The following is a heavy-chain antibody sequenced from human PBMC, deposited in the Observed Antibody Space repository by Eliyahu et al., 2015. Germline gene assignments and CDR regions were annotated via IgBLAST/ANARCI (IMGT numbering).Heavy chain of an antibody. CDR2: IYWDDDK. D-gene: IGHD3-3*01. J-gene: IGHJ4*02. V-gene: IGHV2-5*02. Sequence: QITLKESGPTLVKPTQTLTLTCSFSGFSFTRGVGVGWIRQPPGKALEWLALIYWDDDKRYRPSLMRRLTVTRDVAKSQVVLTMTDVDPADTATYFCAHRLPLPGHDFWSGYFDYWGQGILVTVSP. CDR1: GFSFTRGVG. CDR3: AHRLPLPGHDFWSGYFDY.